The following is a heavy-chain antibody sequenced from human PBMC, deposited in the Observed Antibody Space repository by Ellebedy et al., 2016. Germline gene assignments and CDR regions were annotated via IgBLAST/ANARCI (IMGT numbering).Heavy chain of an antibody. V-gene: IGHV4-61*01. CDR1: GGSVSSGSYY. CDR3: ARDRPGTNWFDP. D-gene: IGHD3-10*01. J-gene: IGHJ5*02. CDR2: IYYSGST. Sequence: GSLRLSXTVSGGSVSSGSYYWSWIRQPPGKGLEWIGYIYYSGSTNYNPSLKSRVTISVDTSKNQFSLKLSSVTAADTAVYYCARDRPGTNWFDPWGQGTLVTVSS.